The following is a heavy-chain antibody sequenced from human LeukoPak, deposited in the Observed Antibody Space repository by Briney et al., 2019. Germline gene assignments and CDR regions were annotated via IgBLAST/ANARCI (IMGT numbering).Heavy chain of an antibody. CDR1: GYTFTSYY. Sequence: ASVKVSCKPSGYTFTSYYMHWVRQAPGQGLEWMGIINPSGGDTSYAQKFQGRVTTTRNPSTSTVYMEVVSLRPEDTAVYYCARGCRVVPGVHNVGMTSYYNGMDVWGQGTTVTVSS. CDR2: INPSGGDT. CDR3: ARGCRVVPGVHNVGMTSYYNGMDV. J-gene: IGHJ6*02. D-gene: IGHD2-2*01. V-gene: IGHV1-46*01.